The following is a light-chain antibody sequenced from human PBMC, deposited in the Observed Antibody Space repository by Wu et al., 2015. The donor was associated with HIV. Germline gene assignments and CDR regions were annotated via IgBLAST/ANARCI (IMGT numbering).Light chain of an antibody. J-gene: IGKJ4*01. V-gene: IGKV3-15*01. CDR2: GAS. CDR1: QNVDNN. Sequence: EIVLTQSPGTQSLSLGERVTLSCRASQNVDNNLAWYQQKPGQPPRLLIYGASTRATNIPARFSGSGSGTDFTLTISSMQSEDFAVYYCQQSDDWPPVTFGGGTKVEV. CDR3: QQSDDWPPVT.